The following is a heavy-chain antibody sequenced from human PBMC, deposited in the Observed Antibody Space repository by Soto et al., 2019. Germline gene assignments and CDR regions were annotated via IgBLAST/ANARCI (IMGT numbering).Heavy chain of an antibody. Sequence: SETLSLTCAVYGGSFSGYYWSWIRQPPGKGLEWIGEINHSGSTNYNPSLKSRVTISVDTSKNQFSLKLSSVTAADTAVYYCARGRGKLGYCTNGVCYWRWFDPWGQGTLVTVSS. V-gene: IGHV4-34*01. CDR3: ARGRGKLGYCTNGVCYWRWFDP. CDR1: GGSFSGYY. J-gene: IGHJ5*02. CDR2: INHSGST. D-gene: IGHD2-8*01.